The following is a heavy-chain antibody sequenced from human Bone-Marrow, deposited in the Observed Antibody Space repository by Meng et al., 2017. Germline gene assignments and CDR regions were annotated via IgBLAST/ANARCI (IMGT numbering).Heavy chain of an antibody. CDR3: ARGYCSTTNCNWFDP. V-gene: IGHV4-4*02. Sequence: QVQLQESGPGLEKPSGTLSLTCTVSGGSISGSSWWTWVRQPPGKGLEWIGEIYHTGSTNYNPSLKSRVTISVDKSKNQFSLKLSSVTAADTAVYYCARGYCSTTNCNWFDPWGQGTLVTVSS. CDR2: IYHTGST. J-gene: IGHJ5*02. CDR1: GGSISGSSW. D-gene: IGHD2-2*01.